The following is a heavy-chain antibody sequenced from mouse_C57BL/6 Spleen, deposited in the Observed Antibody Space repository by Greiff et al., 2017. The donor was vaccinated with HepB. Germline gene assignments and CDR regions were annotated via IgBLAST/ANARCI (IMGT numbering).Heavy chain of an antibody. J-gene: IGHJ4*01. CDR3: ARGPYYGSSPYAMDY. D-gene: IGHD1-1*01. CDR2: IYPGDGDT. Sequence: VKLQESGAELVKPGASVKISCKASGYAFSSYWMNWVKQRPGKGLEWIGQIYPGDGDTNYNGKFKGKATLTADKSSSTAYMQLSSLTSEDSAVYFCARGPYYGSSPYAMDYWGQGTSVTVSS. CDR1: GYAFSSYW. V-gene: IGHV1-80*01.